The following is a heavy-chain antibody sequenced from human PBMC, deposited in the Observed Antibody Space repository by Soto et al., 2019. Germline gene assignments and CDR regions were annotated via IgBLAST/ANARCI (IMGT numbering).Heavy chain of an antibody. CDR1: GFTFSDYY. D-gene: IGHD6-13*01. J-gene: IGHJ5*02. CDR3: ARDFYHSSSWYDP. Sequence: GGSLRLSCAASGFTFSDYYMSWVRQAPGKGLEWVSYISSSSSYTNYADSVKGRFTISRDNAKDSLYLQMNSLRAEDTAVYYCARDFYHSSSWYDPWGQGTLVTVSS. CDR2: ISSSSSYT. V-gene: IGHV3-11*06.